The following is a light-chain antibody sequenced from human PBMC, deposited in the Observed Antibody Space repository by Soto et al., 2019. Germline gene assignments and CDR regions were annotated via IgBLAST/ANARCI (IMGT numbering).Light chain of an antibody. Sequence: QSALTQPASVSGSPGQSITISCTGTSSDVGDYNSVSWYQQHPGKAPKLIIYEVTIRPSGVSNRFSGSKSGNTASLTISGLQAEDEADYYCTSYRITNIYAFGTGTKVTVL. J-gene: IGLJ1*01. V-gene: IGLV2-14*01. CDR1: SSDVGDYNS. CDR3: TSYRITNIYA. CDR2: EVT.